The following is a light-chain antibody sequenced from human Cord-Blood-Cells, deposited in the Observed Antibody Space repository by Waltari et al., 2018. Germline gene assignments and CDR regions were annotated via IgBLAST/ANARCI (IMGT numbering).Light chain of an antibody. Sequence: EIVLTQSPGTLSLSPGERATLSCRASQSVSSSYLAWYQQKPGQAPRLLIYGVSSRATGIPDRFSGSGSGTDFTLTISRLEPEDFAVDYCQQYGSSQTFGQGTKVEIK. CDR3: QQYGSSQT. J-gene: IGKJ1*01. CDR2: GVS. V-gene: IGKV3-20*01. CDR1: QSVSSSY.